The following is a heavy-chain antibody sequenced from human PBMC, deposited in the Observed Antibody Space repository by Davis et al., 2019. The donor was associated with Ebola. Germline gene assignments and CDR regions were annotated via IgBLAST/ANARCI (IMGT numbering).Heavy chain of an antibody. CDR1: GFTFSSYG. V-gene: IGHV3-30*03. Sequence: GESLKISCAASGFTFSSYGMHWVRQAPGKGLEWVAVISYDGSNKYCADSVKGRFTISRDNSQNTLYLQMNSLRADDTAVYYCARAVDPYQLPYYFDQWGQGALVTVSS. CDR3: ARAVDPYQLPYYFDQ. J-gene: IGHJ4*02. D-gene: IGHD2-2*01. CDR2: ISYDGSNK.